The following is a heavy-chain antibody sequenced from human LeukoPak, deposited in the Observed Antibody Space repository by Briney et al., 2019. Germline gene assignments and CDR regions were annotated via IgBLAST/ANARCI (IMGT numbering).Heavy chain of an antibody. V-gene: IGHV3-33*01. CDR3: ARDLGSGWMEGYFDY. D-gene: IGHD6-19*01. CDR2: IWYDGSNK. CDR1: GFTFSSYG. J-gene: IGHJ4*02. Sequence: GGSLRLSCAVSGFTFSSYGTHWVRHAPGKGMEWVAVIWYDGSNKYYADSVKGRFTISRGNSQNTLYLQMNSLRAEDTAVYYCARDLGSGWMEGYFDYWGQGTLVTVSS.